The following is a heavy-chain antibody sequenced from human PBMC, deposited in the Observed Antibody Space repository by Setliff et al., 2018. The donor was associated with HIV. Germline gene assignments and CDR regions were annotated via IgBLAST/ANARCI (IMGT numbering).Heavy chain of an antibody. J-gene: IGHJ4*02. CDR2: IYHSGSA. Sequence: PSETLSLTCAVSGGSMNSGGYSWSWIRQPPGKGLEWIGYIYHSGSAIYNPSLNSRVIISADRSKNQFSLKVNSVTAADTAVYYCARHSPSDYWGQGTLVTVSS. CDR1: GGSMNSGGYS. V-gene: IGHV4-30-2*01. CDR3: ARHSPSDY.